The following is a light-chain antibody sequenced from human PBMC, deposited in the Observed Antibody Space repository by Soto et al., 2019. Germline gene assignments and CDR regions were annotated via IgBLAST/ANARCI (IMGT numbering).Light chain of an antibody. CDR1: SSDVGGYNY. CDR2: EVS. Sequence: QSALTQPASVSGPPGQSITISCTGTSSDVGGYNYVSWYQHHPGKAPRLIIYEVSYRPLGVSNRFSGSKSGNTASLTISGLQPEDEDDYYCNSYSGSITPRVFGVGTKLTVL. CDR3: NSYSGSITPRV. J-gene: IGLJ2*01. V-gene: IGLV2-14*01.